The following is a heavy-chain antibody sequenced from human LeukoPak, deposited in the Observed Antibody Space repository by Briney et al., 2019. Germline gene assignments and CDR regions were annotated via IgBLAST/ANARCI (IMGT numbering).Heavy chain of an antibody. CDR1: GYTFTDYY. J-gene: IGHJ4*02. V-gene: IGHV1-2*02. CDR2: INPNSGGT. Sequence: ASVKVSCKASGYTFTDYYIHWVRQAPGQGLEWMGWINPNSGGTNYAQKFQGRVTMTRDTSITTAYMELSRLRSDDTAVYYCATVGLWKTVDYYFDYWGQGTLVTVSS. D-gene: IGHD2-21*01. CDR3: ATVGLWKTVDYYFDY.